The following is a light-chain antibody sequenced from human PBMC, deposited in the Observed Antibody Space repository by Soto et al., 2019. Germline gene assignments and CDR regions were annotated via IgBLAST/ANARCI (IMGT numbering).Light chain of an antibody. Sequence: EIVLTHSPATRSFSPGELATLSCRTTQTVTTYLAWNHQKPGQAPRLLIDEASNRTTGIPARFSGSGYETDFTLPISSLEPGYLGVYYGQLRGNWPAHTLGGATKVDTK. V-gene: IGKV3-11*01. CDR1: QTVTTY. CDR3: QLRGNWPAHT. CDR2: EAS. J-gene: IGKJ4*01.